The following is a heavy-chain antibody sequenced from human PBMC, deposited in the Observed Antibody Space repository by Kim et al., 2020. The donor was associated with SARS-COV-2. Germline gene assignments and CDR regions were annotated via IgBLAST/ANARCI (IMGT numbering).Heavy chain of an antibody. J-gene: IGHJ4*02. CDR3: AKDDLMLHSYGYYFDY. V-gene: IGHV3-23*01. D-gene: IGHD5-18*01. CDR2: ISGSGGST. Sequence: GGSLRLSCAASGFTFSSYAMSWVRQAPGKGLEWVSAISGSGGSTYYADSVKGRFTISRDNSKNTLYLQMNSLRAEDTAVYYCAKDDLMLHSYGYYFDYWGQGTLVTVSS. CDR1: GFTFSSYA.